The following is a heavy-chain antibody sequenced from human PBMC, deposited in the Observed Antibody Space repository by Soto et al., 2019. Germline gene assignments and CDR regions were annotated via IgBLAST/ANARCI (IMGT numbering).Heavy chain of an antibody. J-gene: IGHJ4*01. V-gene: IGHV3-11*01. CDR2: ISSSGSTI. Sequence: PVGSLRLSCAASGFTFSDYYMSWIRQAPGKGLEWVSYISSSGSTIYYADSVKGRFTISRDNAKNSLYLQMNSLRAEDTAVYYCAREETWIQLWDYWGQGTLVTVSS. D-gene: IGHD5-18*01. CDR3: AREETWIQLWDY. CDR1: GFTFSDYY.